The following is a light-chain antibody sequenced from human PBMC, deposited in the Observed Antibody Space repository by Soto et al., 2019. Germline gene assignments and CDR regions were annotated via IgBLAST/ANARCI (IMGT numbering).Light chain of an antibody. CDR1: QSVSSSY. V-gene: IGKV3-20*01. Sequence: EIVLTQSPGALSLSPGERATLSCKSSQSVSSSYLAWYQQKTGQTPRLIIYGASSRATGIPDRFSGSGSGTDFDLTISRLEPEDVAVYYCQQYNSWPLTLGGGTKVDIK. CDR2: GAS. CDR3: QQYNSWPLT. J-gene: IGKJ4*01.